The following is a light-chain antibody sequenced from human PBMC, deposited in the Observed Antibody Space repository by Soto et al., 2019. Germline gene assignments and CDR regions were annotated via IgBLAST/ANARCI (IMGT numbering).Light chain of an antibody. CDR1: QNIKNW. CDR3: QQYNSYSRGT. V-gene: IGKV1-5*03. CDR2: TAS. J-gene: IGKJ1*01. Sequence: DIPMTQAPSTLSASVGDRVTIACRASQNIKNWLAWYQQKPGKVPKIRIYTASTLERGVPSRFSCSGSGTEFTLTISSLQPDDFATSYCQQYNSYSRGTFGQGTKVEIK.